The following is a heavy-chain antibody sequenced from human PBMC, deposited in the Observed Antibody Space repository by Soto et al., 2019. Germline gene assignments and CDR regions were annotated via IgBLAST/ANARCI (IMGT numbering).Heavy chain of an antibody. D-gene: IGHD3-10*01. CDR1: GGTFSSYA. CDR2: IIPIFGTA. V-gene: IGHV1-69*13. Sequence: SVKVSCKASGGTFSSYAISWVRQAPGQGLEWMGGIIPIFGTANYAQKFQGRVTITADESTSTAYMELSSLRSEDTAVYYCARGWSGTYRAFDIWGQGTMVTVSS. CDR3: ARGWSGTYRAFDI. J-gene: IGHJ3*02.